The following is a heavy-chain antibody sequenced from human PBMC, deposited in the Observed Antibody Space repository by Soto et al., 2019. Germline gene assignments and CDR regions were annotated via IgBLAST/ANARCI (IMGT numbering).Heavy chain of an antibody. J-gene: IGHJ6*02. D-gene: IGHD2-8*01. CDR2: ISGSADST. Sequence: EVQLLESGGGFIHPGGSLRLSCAASGFSFSSFAMNWVRQAPGKGLEWVSIISGSADSTFYADSVKGRFTISRDNSKSTLYLQIDSLRAEDTAVYYCAKTRGAMIYAISVYGMDVGGQGTTGTVSS. CDR1: GFSFSSFA. CDR3: AKTRGAMIYAISVYGMDV. V-gene: IGHV3-23*01.